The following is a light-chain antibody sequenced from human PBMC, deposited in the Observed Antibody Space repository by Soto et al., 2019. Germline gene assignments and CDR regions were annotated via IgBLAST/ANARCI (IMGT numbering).Light chain of an antibody. Sequence: QSALTQPASVSGSPGQSITISCTGTSSDVGDFNYVAWYQQHPGKAPKLMLYEVSHRPSGVSNRFSGSKSDSTASLTISGLHADDEADYYCSSYTGTTTLFVFGTGTKLTVL. CDR1: SSDVGDFNY. CDR3: SSYTGTTTLFV. CDR2: EVS. V-gene: IGLV2-14*01. J-gene: IGLJ1*01.